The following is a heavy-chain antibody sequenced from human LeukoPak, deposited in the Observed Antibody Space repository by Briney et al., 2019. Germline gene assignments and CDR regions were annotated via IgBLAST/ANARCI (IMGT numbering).Heavy chain of an antibody. CDR3: AREGNYGSGSYYYYYYYMDV. Sequence: GGSLRLSCAASGFTFSDYYMSWIRQAPGKGLEWVSYISSSGSTIYYADSVKGRFTIPRDNAKNSLYLQMNSLRAEDTAVYYCAREGNYGSGSYYYYYYYMDVWGKGTTVTVSS. J-gene: IGHJ6*03. CDR1: GFTFSDYY. V-gene: IGHV3-11*01. D-gene: IGHD3-10*01. CDR2: ISSSGSTI.